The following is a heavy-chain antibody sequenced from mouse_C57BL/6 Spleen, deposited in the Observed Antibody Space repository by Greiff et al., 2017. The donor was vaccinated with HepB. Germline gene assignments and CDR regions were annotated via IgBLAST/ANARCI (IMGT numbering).Heavy chain of an antibody. J-gene: IGHJ4*01. CDR1: GYAFSSYW. CDR3: ARSNYGPSMDY. CDR2: IYPGDGDT. Sequence: QVQLKESGAELVKPGASVKISCKASGYAFSSYWMNWVKQRPGKGLEWIGQIYPGDGDTNYNGKFKGKATLTADKSSSTAYMQLSSLTSEDSAVYFCARSNYGPSMDYWGQGTSVTVSS. D-gene: IGHD1-1*01. V-gene: IGHV1-80*01.